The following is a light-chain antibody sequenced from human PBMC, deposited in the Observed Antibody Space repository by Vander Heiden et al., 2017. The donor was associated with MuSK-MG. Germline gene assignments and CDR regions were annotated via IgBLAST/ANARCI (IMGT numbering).Light chain of an antibody. V-gene: IGKV3-15*01. CDR1: QSVSSN. CDR3: QQYNNWPPIT. CDR2: GAS. Sequence: EIVMTQSPATLSVSPGERATLSCRASQSVSSNVARYQQKPGQAPRLLIYGASTRATGIPARFSGSGSGTEFALTISSLQSEDFAVYYCQQYNNWPPITFGQGTRLEIK. J-gene: IGKJ5*01.